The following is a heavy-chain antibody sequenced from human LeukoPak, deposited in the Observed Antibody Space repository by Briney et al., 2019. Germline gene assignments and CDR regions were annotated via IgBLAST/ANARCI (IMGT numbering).Heavy chain of an antibody. CDR2: ISYDGSNK. Sequence: PGRSLRLSCAASGFTFSSYAMHWVRQAPGKGLEWVAVISYDGSNKYYADSVKGRFTISRDNSKNTLYLQMNSLRAEDTAVYYCARDLETVTPTEGGDYWGQGTLVTVSS. J-gene: IGHJ4*02. CDR3: ARDLETVTPTEGGDY. CDR1: GFTFSSYA. D-gene: IGHD4-17*01. V-gene: IGHV3-30*04.